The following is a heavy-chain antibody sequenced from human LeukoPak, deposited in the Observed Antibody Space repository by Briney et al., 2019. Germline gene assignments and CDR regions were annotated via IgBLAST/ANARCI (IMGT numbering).Heavy chain of an antibody. CDR2: INHSGST. V-gene: IGHV4-34*01. CDR1: GGSFSGYY. CDR3: ARPSDTSCYTCLSGNWFDP. D-gene: IGHD2-2*02. J-gene: IGHJ5*02. Sequence: ASETLSLTCAVYGGSFSGYYWSWIRQPPRKGLEWIGEINHSGSTNYNPSLKSRVTISVDTSKNQFSLKLSSVTAADTAVYYCARPSDTSCYTCLSGNWFDPWGQGTLVTVSS.